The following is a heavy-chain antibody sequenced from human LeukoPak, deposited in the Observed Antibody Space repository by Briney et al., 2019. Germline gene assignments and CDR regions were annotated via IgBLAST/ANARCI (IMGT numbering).Heavy chain of an antibody. Sequence: GPSVRVSCKASGGTFSSYAISWVRQAPGQGLEWMGGIIPIFGTANYAQKFQGRVTITADESTSTAYMELSSLRPEDTAVYYCARDPITVTTGGRYYYYGMDVWGKGTTVTVSS. CDR3: ARDPITVTTGGRYYYYGMDV. CDR2: IIPIFGTA. V-gene: IGHV1-69*01. D-gene: IGHD4-11*01. J-gene: IGHJ6*04. CDR1: GGTFSSYA.